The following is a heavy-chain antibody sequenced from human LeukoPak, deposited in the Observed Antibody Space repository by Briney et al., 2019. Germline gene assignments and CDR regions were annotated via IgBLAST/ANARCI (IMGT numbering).Heavy chain of an antibody. CDR2: ISSSGSTI. Sequence: GGSLRLSCAASGFTFSSYEMNWVRQAPGKGLEWVSYISSSGSTIYYADSVKGRFTISRDNAKNSLYLQMNSLRAEDTAVYYCAREVVGGIAADYYMDVWGKGTTVTISS. J-gene: IGHJ6*03. D-gene: IGHD6-13*01. CDR3: AREVVGGIAADYYMDV. CDR1: GFTFSSYE. V-gene: IGHV3-48*03.